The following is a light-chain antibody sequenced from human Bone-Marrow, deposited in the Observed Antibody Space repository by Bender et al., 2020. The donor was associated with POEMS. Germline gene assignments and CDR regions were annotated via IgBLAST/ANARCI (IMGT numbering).Light chain of an antibody. Sequence: QSVLTQPPSVSGAPGQRVTISCTGSSSNTGSGYDINWYQHLPGTAPKLLIYGYNNRPSGVPDRISGSKSGTSASPAITGLQAEDEADYYCQSYDNSLGGWVFGGGTKLTVL. CDR3: QSYDNSLGGWV. CDR2: GYN. V-gene: IGLV1-40*01. J-gene: IGLJ3*02. CDR1: SSNTGSGYD.